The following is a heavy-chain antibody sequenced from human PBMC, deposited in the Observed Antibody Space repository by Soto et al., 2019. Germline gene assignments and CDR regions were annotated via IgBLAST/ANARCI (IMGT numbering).Heavy chain of an antibody. CDR1: GFTFSSYS. J-gene: IGHJ6*02. CDR2: ISSSSSYI. V-gene: IGHV3-21*01. Sequence: PGGSLRLSCAASGFTFSSYSMNWVRQASGKGLEWVSSISSSSSYIYYADSVKGRFTISRDNAKNSLYLQMNSLRAEDTAVYYCARVGVYYYDSSGYPPLGYYGMDVWGQGTTVTVSS. CDR3: ARVGVYYYDSSGYPPLGYYGMDV. D-gene: IGHD3-22*01.